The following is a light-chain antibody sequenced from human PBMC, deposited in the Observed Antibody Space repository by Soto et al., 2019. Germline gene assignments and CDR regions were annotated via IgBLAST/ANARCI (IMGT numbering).Light chain of an antibody. Sequence: EIVLTQSPGTLSFSPGERATLTCRASQSVSSSYFAWFQQKPGQAPRLLIYGASSRATGIPDRFSGSGSGTDFTLTISRLEPEDFAVYYCQQYGNAPFTFGPGTKVDIK. V-gene: IGKV3-20*01. CDR2: GAS. CDR3: QQYGNAPFT. J-gene: IGKJ3*01. CDR1: QSVSSSY.